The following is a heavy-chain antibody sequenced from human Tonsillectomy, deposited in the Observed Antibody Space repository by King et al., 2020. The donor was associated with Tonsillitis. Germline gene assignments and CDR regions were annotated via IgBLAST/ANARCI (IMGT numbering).Heavy chain of an antibody. CDR1: GGTFSSYA. J-gene: IGHJ4*02. CDR2: INPIFGTA. D-gene: IGHD2/OR15-2a*01. V-gene: IGHV1-69*12. CDR3: ARLGNRDFDS. Sequence: QGQLVQSGAEVKKPGSSVKVSCKASGGTFSSYALSWVRQAPGQGLEWMGGINPIFGTAHYAQKFQGRVTIIADESTTTGYMELGSLRSEDTAVYYCARLGNRDFDSWGQGTLVTVSS.